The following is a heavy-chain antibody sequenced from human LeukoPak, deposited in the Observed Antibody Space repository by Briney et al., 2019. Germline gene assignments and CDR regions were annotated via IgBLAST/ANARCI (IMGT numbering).Heavy chain of an antibody. CDR3: ARETPASRYSYGFGFDF. CDR1: GFTFSRYG. J-gene: IGHJ4*02. V-gene: IGHV3-48*04. CDR2: ISSSSSTI. Sequence: GGSLRLSCAASGFTFSRYGMNWVRQAPGKGLEWVSYISSSSSTIYYADSVKGRFTISRDNAKNTLYLQMNSLRAEDTAVCYCARETPASRYSYGFGFDFWGQGTLVTVSS. D-gene: IGHD5-18*01.